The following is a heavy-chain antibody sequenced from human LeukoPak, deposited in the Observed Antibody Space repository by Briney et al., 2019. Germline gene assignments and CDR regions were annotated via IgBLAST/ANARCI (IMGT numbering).Heavy chain of an antibody. CDR1: GYTFTIYY. V-gene: IGHV1-46*01. CDR2: INPSGGST. Sequence: ASVKVSCKASGYTFTIYYMHWVRQAPGQGLEWMGIINPSGGSTSYAQKFQGRVIMTRDTSTSTVYMELSSLRSEDTAVYYCASLFSSGPLGGPWGQGTLVTVSS. D-gene: IGHD3-22*01. J-gene: IGHJ5*02. CDR3: ASLFSSGPLGGP.